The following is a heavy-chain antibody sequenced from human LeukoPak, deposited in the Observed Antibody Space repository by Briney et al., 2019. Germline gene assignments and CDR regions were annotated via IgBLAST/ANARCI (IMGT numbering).Heavy chain of an antibody. D-gene: IGHD2-15*01. V-gene: IGHV3-64*02. CDR3: AVGPTQFDY. Sequence: PGGSLRLSCAASGFSFSNYAMHWVRQAPGKGLEYVSTVSSNGGSTYYADSVKGKFTISRDNSKNTLYLQMGSLRTEDMAVYCCAVGPTQFDYWGQGTLVTVSS. J-gene: IGHJ4*02. CDR1: GFSFSNYA. CDR2: VSSNGGST.